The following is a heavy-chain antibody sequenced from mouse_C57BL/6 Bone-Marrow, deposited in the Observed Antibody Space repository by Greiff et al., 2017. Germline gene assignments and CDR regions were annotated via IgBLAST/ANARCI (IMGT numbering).Heavy chain of an antibody. CDR2: NRNKANNHAT. CDR1: GFTFSDAW. CDR3: IVDDPYYAIDY. J-gene: IGHJ4*01. D-gene: IGHD2-3*01. Sequence: EVMLVESGGGLAQPGGSMKLSCAASGFTFSDAWMDWVRQSPEKGLEWVAENRNKANNHATYYAESVKGRFTISRDDSKSSVYLQMNSLRAEDIGIYCCIVDDPYYAIDYWGQGSSVTVSS. V-gene: IGHV6-6*01.